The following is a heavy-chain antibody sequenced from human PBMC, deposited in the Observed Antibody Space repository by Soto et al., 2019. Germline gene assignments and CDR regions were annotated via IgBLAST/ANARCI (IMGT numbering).Heavy chain of an antibody. Sequence: GGSLRLSCAASGFTFSSYAMSWVRQAPGKGLEWVSAISGSGGSTYYADSVKGRFTISRDNSKNTLYLQMNSLRAEDTAVYYCLKGPYDFWSGYYYYWGKGSLVTVAS. CDR3: LKGPYDFWSGYYYY. J-gene: IGHJ4*02. CDR2: ISGSGGST. CDR1: GFTFSSYA. V-gene: IGHV3-23*01. D-gene: IGHD3-3*01.